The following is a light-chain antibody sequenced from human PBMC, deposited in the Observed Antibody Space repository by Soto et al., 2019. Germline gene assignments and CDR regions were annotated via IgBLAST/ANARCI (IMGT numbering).Light chain of an antibody. V-gene: IGKV3-20*01. Sequence: VMTQSPAPPSVSPGERATPSRRASQSITSTYLAWYQQKPGQAPRLLIYGVSSRATGVPDRFSGSGSGTDFTLTISRQEPEDFAVYYCQQYTDWPLTFGQGTKVDIK. CDR1: QSITSTY. CDR2: GVS. CDR3: QQYTDWPLT. J-gene: IGKJ1*01.